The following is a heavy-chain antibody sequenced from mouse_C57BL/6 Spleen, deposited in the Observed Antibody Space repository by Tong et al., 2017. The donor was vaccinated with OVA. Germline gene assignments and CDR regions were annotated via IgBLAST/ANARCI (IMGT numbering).Heavy chain of an antibody. CDR3: ARLDDYYYAMDY. J-gene: IGHJ4*01. Sequence: EVQLQESGGGLVKPGGSLKLSCAASGFTFSSYGMSWVRQTPDKRLEWVATISSGGSYTYYPDSVKGRFTISRDNAKNTLYLQMSSLKSEDTAMYYCARLDDYYYAMDYWGQGTSVTVSS. V-gene: IGHV5-6*01. D-gene: IGHD2-4*01. CDR1: GFTFSSYG. CDR2: ISSGGSYT.